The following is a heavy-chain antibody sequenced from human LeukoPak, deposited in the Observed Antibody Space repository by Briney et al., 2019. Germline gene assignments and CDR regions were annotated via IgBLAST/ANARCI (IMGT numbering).Heavy chain of an antibody. CDR1: GFTFTTYA. V-gene: IGHV1-3*01. CDR3: ARGALQACDY. CDR2: IHADTGNT. J-gene: IGHJ4*02. Sequence: ASVTDSCTASGFTFTTYAIHWVRQAPGQRLEWMGWIHADTGNTKYSQKFQGRVTITRDTSASTAYMELSSLRSEDTALYYCARGALQACDYWGQGTLVTVSS.